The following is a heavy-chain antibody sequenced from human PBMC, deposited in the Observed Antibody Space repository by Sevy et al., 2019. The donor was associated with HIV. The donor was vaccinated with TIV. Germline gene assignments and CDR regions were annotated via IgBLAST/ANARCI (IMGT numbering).Heavy chain of an antibody. Sequence: ASVKVSCKASGFTFTSSAVQCVRQARGQRLEWIGWIVVGSGNTNYAQKFQERVTITRDMSTSTAYMELSSLRSEDTAVYYCAADGVTYYDFWSGYYTDYYYYGMDVWGQGTTVTVSS. J-gene: IGHJ6*02. V-gene: IGHV1-58*01. CDR2: IVVGSGNT. CDR1: GFTFTSSA. CDR3: AADGVTYYDFWSGYYTDYYYYGMDV. D-gene: IGHD3-3*01.